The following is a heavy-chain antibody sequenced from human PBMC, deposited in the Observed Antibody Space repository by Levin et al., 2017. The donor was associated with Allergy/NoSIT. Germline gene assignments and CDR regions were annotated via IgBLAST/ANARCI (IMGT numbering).Heavy chain of an antibody. V-gene: IGHV3-7*01. J-gene: IGHJ3*02. Sequence: ASVKVSCVVSGLTFTNYWMNWVRQAPGKGLEWVANIKQDGSEKYYLDSVKGRFTISRDNAKNSLYLQMNSLRVEDTAVYYCATTPIFGVARDSFDIWGQGTMVTVSS. CDR1: GLTFTNYW. D-gene: IGHD3-3*01. CDR2: IKQDGSEK. CDR3: ATTPIFGVARDSFDI.